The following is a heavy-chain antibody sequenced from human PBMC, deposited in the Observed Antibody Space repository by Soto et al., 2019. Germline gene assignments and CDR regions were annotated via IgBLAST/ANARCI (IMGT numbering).Heavy chain of an antibody. CDR1: GYTFTSYG. CDR3: ASGRYYYDSSGYYRDAFDI. Sequence: ASVKVSCKASGYTFTSYGISWVRQAPGQGLEWMGWISAYNGNTNYAQKLQGRVTMTTDTSTSTAYMELRSLRSDDTAVYYCASGRYYYDSSGYYRDAFDIWGQGTMVT. J-gene: IGHJ3*02. CDR2: ISAYNGNT. V-gene: IGHV1-18*04. D-gene: IGHD3-22*01.